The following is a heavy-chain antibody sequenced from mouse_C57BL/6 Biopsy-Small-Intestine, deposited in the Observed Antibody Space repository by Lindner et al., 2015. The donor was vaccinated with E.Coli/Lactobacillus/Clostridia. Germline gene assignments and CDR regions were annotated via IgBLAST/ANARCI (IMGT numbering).Heavy chain of an antibody. CDR3: ASDSGSPEVDV. CDR2: INAGNGAT. J-gene: IGHJ1*03. D-gene: IGHD1-3*01. V-gene: IGHV1-84*02. CDR1: GYTFSTWR. Sequence: SVKVSCKASGYTFSTWRMHWVRQAPGQRLEWMGWINAGNGATKYSQKFQGRVTITRDTSATTAYMELSSLRSEDTAVYYCASDSGSPEVDVWGKGTTVTVSS.